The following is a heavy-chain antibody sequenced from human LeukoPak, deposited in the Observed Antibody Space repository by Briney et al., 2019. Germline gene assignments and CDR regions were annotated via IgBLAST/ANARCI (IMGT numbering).Heavy chain of an antibody. CDR1: GGSFSGYY. CDR2: INHSGST. J-gene: IGHJ1*01. Sequence: SETLSLTCAVYGGSFSGYYWSWIRQPPGKGLEWIGEINHSGSTNYNPSLKSRVTISVDTSKNQFSLKLSSVTAADTAVYYCARGRIAVAGTGAEYFQHWGQGTLVTVSS. V-gene: IGHV4-34*01. D-gene: IGHD6-19*01. CDR3: ARGRIAVAGTGAEYFQH.